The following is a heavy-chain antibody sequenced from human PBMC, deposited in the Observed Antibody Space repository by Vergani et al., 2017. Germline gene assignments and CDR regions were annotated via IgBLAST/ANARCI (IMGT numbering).Heavy chain of an antibody. CDR2: VYPGDSDT. J-gene: IGHJ6*03. Sequence: EVQLVQSGAEVKKPGEALKISCKGFGYSFTRYWIGWVRQMPGKGLEWMGNVYPGDSDTRYSPSFQGQVTISADNSINTAYLQWSSLKASDTAMYYCARQDPYYMDVWGKGTTVTVSS. CDR3: ARQDPYYMDV. V-gene: IGHV5-51*01. CDR1: GYSFTRYW.